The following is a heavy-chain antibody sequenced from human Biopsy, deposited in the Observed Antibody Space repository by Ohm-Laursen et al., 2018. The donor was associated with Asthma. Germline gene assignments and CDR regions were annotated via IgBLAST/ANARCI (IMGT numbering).Heavy chain of an antibody. D-gene: IGHD1-26*01. J-gene: IGHJ4*02. CDR3: AKGEWELLEANFDY. CDR1: GFYFSIFS. CDR2: CSLNSGNI. Sequence: SPTLSRAAPGFYFSIFSIDWDRPGPREGPGGGPGCSLNSGNICYADSVKGRFTISRDEAKNSLYLQMNSLRAEDTALYYCAKGEWELLEANFDYWGQGTLVTVSS. V-gene: IGHV3-9*01.